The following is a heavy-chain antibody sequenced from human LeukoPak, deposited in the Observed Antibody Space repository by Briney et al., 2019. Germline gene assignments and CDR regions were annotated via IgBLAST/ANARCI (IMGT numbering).Heavy chain of an antibody. D-gene: IGHD1-7*01. CDR3: TRRTYSAYMDV. Sequence: SETLSLTCTVSGGSMSTNTFYWVWIRQPPGKGLEWIANMYYNGGGTQYNRSLANRVTISVDTSKNQFFLNLSSVTAADTAVYYCTRRTYSAYMDVWGQGTTVTVSS. CDR2: MYYNGGGT. V-gene: IGHV4-39*01. CDR1: GGSMSTNTFY. J-gene: IGHJ6*03.